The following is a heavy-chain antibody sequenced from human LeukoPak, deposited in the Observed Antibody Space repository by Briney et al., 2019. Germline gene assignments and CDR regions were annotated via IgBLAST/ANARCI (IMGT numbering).Heavy chain of an antibody. J-gene: IGHJ3*02. CDR2: IYYSVST. CDR1: GVSISSYY. Sequence: SETLSLTCTVSGVSISSYYWSWIRQPPGKGLEWIGYIYYSVSTNYNPSLKSRVTISVDTSKNQFSLKLSSVTAADTAVYYCARDLYYYGSGSYRAFDIWGQGTMVTVSS. V-gene: IGHV4-59*01. D-gene: IGHD3-10*01. CDR3: ARDLYYYGSGSYRAFDI.